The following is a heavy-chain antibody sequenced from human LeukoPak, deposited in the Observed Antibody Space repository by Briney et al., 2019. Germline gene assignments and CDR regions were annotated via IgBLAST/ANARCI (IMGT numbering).Heavy chain of an antibody. Sequence: RGSLRLSCVASGFTFSNYAMSWVRQAPGRGLEWIAALNGGRTFFQDSVRGRCTISRDNSKSTLYLQLNSLTGDDTAVYYCVKEVPTYGYFDYWGRGTLVTVSS. J-gene: IGHJ4*02. CDR2: LNGGRT. CDR1: GFTFSNYA. D-gene: IGHD2-21*01. CDR3: VKEVPTYGYFDY. V-gene: IGHV3-23*01.